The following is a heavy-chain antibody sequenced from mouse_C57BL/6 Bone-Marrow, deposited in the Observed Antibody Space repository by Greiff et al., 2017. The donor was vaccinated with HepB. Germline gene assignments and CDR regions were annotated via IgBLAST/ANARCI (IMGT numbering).Heavy chain of an antibody. D-gene: IGHD1-1*01. J-gene: IGHJ3*01. V-gene: IGHV1-42*01. CDR2: INPSTGGT. CDR1: GYSFTGYY. Sequence: VQLQQSGPELVKPGASVKISCKASGYSFTGYYMNWVKQSPEKSLEWIGEINPSTGGTTYNQKFKAKATLTVDKSSSTAYMQLKSLTSEDSAVYYCARRYGSSPWFAYWGQGTLVTVSA. CDR3: ARRYGSSPWFAY.